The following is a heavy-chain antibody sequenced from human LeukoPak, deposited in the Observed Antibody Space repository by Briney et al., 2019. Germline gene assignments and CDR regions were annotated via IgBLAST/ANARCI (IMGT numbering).Heavy chain of an antibody. CDR2: IKQDGSEK. CDR3: ARDSRGYRYGGSYYYYGMDV. D-gene: IGHD5-18*01. V-gene: IGHV3-7*01. CDR1: RLTFRSDW. J-gene: IGHJ6*02. Sequence: GGSLRLSCSASRLTFRSDWMSWVRQAPGKGLEWVANIKQDGSEKNYVDSVKGRFTISRDNAKNSLYLQMNSLRAEDTAVYYCARDSRGYRYGGSYYYYGMDVWGQGTTVTVSS.